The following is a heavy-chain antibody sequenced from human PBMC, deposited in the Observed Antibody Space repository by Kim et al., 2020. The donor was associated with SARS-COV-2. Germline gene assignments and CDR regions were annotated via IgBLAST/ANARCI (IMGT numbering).Heavy chain of an antibody. CDR3: ARGYSGYHDY. CDR2: ISHDGSNQ. D-gene: IGHD5-12*01. Sequence: GGSLRLSCAASGFTFSSFALHWVRQAPGKGLEWVAFISHDGSNQKYTDSVKGRFTITRDNSKNTLYVQMNSLRAEDTAVYYCARGYSGYHDYWGQGALVT. J-gene: IGHJ4*02. CDR1: GFTFSSFA. V-gene: IGHV3-30*04.